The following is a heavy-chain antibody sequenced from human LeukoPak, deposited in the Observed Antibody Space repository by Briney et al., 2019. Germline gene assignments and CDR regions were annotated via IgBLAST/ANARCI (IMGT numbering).Heavy chain of an antibody. CDR3: ARGTRAAAGPYYYYYYMDV. Sequence: SETLSLTCAVYGGSFSGYYWSWIRQPPGKGLEWIGEINHSGSTNYNPSLKSRVTISVDTSKNQFSLMLSSVTAADTAVYYCARGTRAAAGPYYYYYYMDVWGKGTTVTVSS. CDR2: INHSGST. V-gene: IGHV4-34*01. D-gene: IGHD6-13*01. J-gene: IGHJ6*03. CDR1: GGSFSGYY.